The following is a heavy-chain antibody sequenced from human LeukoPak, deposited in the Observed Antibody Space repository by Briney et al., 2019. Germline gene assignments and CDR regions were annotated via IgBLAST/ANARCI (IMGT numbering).Heavy chain of an antibody. CDR1: GFIFSTYA. CDR3: ANKVVAATSDRFDP. CDR2: ISGSGGST. Sequence: GGSLRLSCAASGFIFSTYAMSWVRQAPGKGLEWVSAISGSGGSTYYADSVKGRFTISRDNSKNTLYLQMNSLRAEDTAVYYCANKVVAATSDRFDPWGQGTLVTVSS. V-gene: IGHV3-23*01. D-gene: IGHD2-15*01. J-gene: IGHJ5*02.